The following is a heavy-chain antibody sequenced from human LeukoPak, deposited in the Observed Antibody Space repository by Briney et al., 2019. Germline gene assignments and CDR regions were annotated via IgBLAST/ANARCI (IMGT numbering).Heavy chain of an antibody. CDR1: GYSFINYW. Sequence: GESLKISCKGSGYSFINYWIGWVRQRPGKGLEWMGIIYPGDSDTRYSPSFQGQVTISADKSIGTAYLQWSSLKASDTAMYYCARVSSGSYWKLDYWGQGTLLTVSS. V-gene: IGHV5-51*01. CDR2: IYPGDSDT. D-gene: IGHD1-26*01. J-gene: IGHJ4*02. CDR3: ARVSSGSYWKLDY.